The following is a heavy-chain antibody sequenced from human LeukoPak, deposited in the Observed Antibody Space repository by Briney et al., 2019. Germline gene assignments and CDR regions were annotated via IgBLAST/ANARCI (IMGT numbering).Heavy chain of an antibody. Sequence: PGGSLRLSCAASGFTFSDYYMSWIRQAPGEGLEWVSYISSSSYTNYADSVKGRFTISRDNAKNSLYLQMNSLRAEDTAVYYCARDLDGYSSLNYFDYWGQGTLVTVSS. CDR3: ARDLDGYSSLNYFDY. CDR2: ISSSSYT. D-gene: IGHD6-19*01. CDR1: GFTFSDYY. J-gene: IGHJ4*02. V-gene: IGHV3-11*06.